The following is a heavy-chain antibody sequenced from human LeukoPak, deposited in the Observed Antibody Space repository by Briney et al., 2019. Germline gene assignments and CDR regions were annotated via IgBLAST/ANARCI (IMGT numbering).Heavy chain of an antibody. V-gene: IGHV4-39*01. CDR3: ARREYYSGYFDY. J-gene: IGHJ4*02. CDR1: GGSISSSSYC. CDR2: SYCSGST. D-gene: IGHD3-10*01. Sequence: PSETLSLTCTVSGGSISSSSYCWGWIRQPPGEGLEWIGSSYCSGSTYYNPSLKSRVTISVDTPNNQFSLKLSSVTAADTAVYYCARREYYSGYFDYWGQGTLVTVSS.